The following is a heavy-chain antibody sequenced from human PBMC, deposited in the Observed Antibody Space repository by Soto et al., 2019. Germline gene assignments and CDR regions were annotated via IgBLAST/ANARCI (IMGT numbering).Heavy chain of an antibody. Sequence: TLSLTCAVSGGSISSGGYYWSWIRQHPGKGLEWIGYIYYSGSTYYNPSLKSRVTISVDTSKNQFSLKLSSVTAADTAVYYCAREQYYDFWCCDDPHNLFSPCAQGSLVT. CDR1: GGSISSGGYY. J-gene: IGHJ5*02. CDR2: IYYSGST. CDR3: AREQYYDFWCCDDPHNLFSP. V-gene: IGHV4-31*11. D-gene: IGHD3-3*01.